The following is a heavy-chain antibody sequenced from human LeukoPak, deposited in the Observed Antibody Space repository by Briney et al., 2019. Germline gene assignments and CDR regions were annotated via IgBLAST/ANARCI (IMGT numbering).Heavy chain of an antibody. CDR2: IYYSGST. Sequence: SETLSLTCTVSGGSISSSSYYWGWIRQPPGKGLEWIGSIYYSGSTYYNPSLKSRVTISVDTSKNQFSLKLSSVTAADTAVYYCARSHDYGGNPHDYWGQGTLVTVSS. D-gene: IGHD4-23*01. CDR1: GGSISSSSYY. J-gene: IGHJ4*02. V-gene: IGHV4-39*01. CDR3: ARSHDYGGNPHDY.